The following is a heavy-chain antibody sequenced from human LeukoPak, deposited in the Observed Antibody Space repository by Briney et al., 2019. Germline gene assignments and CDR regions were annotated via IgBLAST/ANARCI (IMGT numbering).Heavy chain of an antibody. CDR3: AKNGVMVRGVISIQGYYYYMDV. Sequence: GRSLRLSCAAYGFTFSDYYMSWIRQAPGKGLEWVSAISGSGGSTYYADSVKGRFTISRDNSKNTLYLQMNSLRAEDTAVYYCAKNGVMVRGVISIQGYYYYMDVWGKGTTVTVSS. V-gene: IGHV3-23*01. D-gene: IGHD3-10*01. J-gene: IGHJ6*03. CDR1: GFTFSDYY. CDR2: ISGSGGST.